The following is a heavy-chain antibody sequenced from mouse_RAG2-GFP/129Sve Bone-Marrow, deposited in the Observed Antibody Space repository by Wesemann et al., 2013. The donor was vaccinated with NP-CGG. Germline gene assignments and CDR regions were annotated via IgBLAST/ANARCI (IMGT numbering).Heavy chain of an antibody. CDR1: GYTFTNYG. CDR2: INTYTGEP. Sequence: QIQLVQSGPELKKPGETVKISCKASGYTFTNYGMNWVKQAPGKGLKWMGWINTYTGEPTYADDFKGRFAFSLETSASTAYLQINNLKNEDTATYFCARCGYYGYDYAMDYWGQGTSVTVSS. J-gene: IGHJ4*01. D-gene: IGHD1-2*01. V-gene: IGHV9-3-1*01. CDR3: ARCGYYGYDYAMDY.